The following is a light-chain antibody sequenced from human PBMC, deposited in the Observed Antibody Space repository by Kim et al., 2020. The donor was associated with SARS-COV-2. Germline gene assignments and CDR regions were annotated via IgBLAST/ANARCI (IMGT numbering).Light chain of an antibody. CDR1: NSNTGAGYD. V-gene: IGLV1-40*01. CDR2: GNI. J-gene: IGLJ2*01. Sequence: QGVTVSCTGSNSNTGAGYDVHWYQHLPGSAPKLLIYGNIKRPSGVPDRFSGSKSGTSASLAITGLQAEDEADYYCQSYDNSLSGVIFGGGTQLTVL. CDR3: QSYDNSLSGVI.